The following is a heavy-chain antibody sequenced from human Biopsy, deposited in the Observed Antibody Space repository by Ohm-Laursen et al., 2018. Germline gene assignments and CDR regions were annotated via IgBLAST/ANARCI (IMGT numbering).Heavy chain of an antibody. CDR1: GYPFSNYY. D-gene: IGHD6-13*01. V-gene: IGHV1-2*06. Sequence: ASVKVSCKASGYPFSNYYLFWVRQAPGQGLEWMGRINPNSGDTVFARNFQGRVTMTRDTAISTVCMDLRNLRPDDTAVYFCARMEQPHDYWGQGTLVTVSS. J-gene: IGHJ4*02. CDR2: INPNSGDT. CDR3: ARMEQPHDY.